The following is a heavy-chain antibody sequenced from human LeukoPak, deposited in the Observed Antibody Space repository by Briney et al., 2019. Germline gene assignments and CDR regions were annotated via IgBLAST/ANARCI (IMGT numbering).Heavy chain of an antibody. J-gene: IGHJ4*02. V-gene: IGHV3-23*01. CDR3: AKDQGYGDYYPDFDY. CDR2: ISGSGIST. Sequence: PGGSLRLSCAASGFTFSSYAMSWVRQAPGKGLEWVSAISGSGISTHYADSVKGRFTISRDNSKNTLYLQMNSLRAEDTAVYYCAKDQGYGDYYPDFDYWGQGTLVTVSS. D-gene: IGHD4-17*01. CDR1: GFTFSSYA.